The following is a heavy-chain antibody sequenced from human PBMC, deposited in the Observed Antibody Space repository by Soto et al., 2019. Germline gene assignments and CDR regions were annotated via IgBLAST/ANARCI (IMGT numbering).Heavy chain of an antibody. Sequence: QVQLVQSGAEVKKPGSSVKVSCKASGGTFSRYSITWVRQAPGHGLEWIGRIIPIFGIASYAQKFQGRATITADESTSTAYRELSSLRSDDTAVYYCAREDRDRETGLVPAAIDGMDVWGQGTTVTVSS. J-gene: IGHJ6*02. CDR2: IIPIFGIA. V-gene: IGHV1-69*08. D-gene: IGHD2-2*01. CDR1: GGTFSRYS. CDR3: AREDRDRETGLVPAAIDGMDV.